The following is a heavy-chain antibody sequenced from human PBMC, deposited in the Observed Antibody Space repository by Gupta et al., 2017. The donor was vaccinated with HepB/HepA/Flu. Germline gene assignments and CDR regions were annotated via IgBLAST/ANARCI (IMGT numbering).Heavy chain of an antibody. D-gene: IGHD3-22*01. CDR1: GYTFRFYY. J-gene: IGHJ4*02. Sequence: QVQLVQSGAAVRKPGAAVQVSCQASGYTFRFYYIHWVRQAPVQGLEWMGSINPNTGDPTYARQFQRRVTMTRDKSIDTAYMDLNRLGSDDKAVYFCARVQDYFDSSGPSAYYFDYWGQGTLVTVSS. CDR2: INPNTGDP. CDR3: ARVQDYFDSSGPSAYYFDY. V-gene: IGHV1-2*02.